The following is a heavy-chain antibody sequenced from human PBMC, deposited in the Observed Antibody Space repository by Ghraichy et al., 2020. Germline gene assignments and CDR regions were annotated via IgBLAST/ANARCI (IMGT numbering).Heavy chain of an antibody. CDR3: GIVATGGYFQH. CDR1: GFTVSSNY. V-gene: IGHV3-66*02. Sequence: GGSLRLSCAASGFTVSSNYMSWVRQAPGKGLEWVSVIYSGGSTYYADSVKGRFTISRDNSKNTLYLQMNSLRAEDTAVYYCGIVATGGYFQHWGQGTLVTVSS. J-gene: IGHJ1*01. D-gene: IGHD5-12*01. CDR2: IYSGGST.